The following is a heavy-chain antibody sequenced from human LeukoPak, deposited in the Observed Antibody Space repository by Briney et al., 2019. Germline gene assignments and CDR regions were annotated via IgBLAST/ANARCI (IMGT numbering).Heavy chain of an antibody. CDR3: ARGGYCSGGSCSDAFDI. D-gene: IGHD2-15*01. CDR2: IIPIFGTA. V-gene: IGHV1-69*13. CDR1: GGTFSSYA. J-gene: IGHJ3*02. Sequence: ASVKVSCKASGGTFSSYAISWVRQAPGQGLEWMGGIIPIFGTANYAQEFQGRVTITADESTSTAYMELSSLRSEDTAVYYCARGGYCSGGSCSDAFDIWGQGTMVTVSS.